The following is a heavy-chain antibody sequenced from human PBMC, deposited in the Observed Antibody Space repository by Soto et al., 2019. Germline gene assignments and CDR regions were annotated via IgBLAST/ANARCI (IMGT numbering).Heavy chain of an antibody. CDR2: ISGNGNTK. Sequence: GGSLRLSCAASGFTFSDYYMSWIRQAPGKGLEWLSYISGNGNTKYYADSVKGRFTISRDNAKNSVDLQMNSLRDDDTAVYYCVRDVGSDYLAFWGQGALVTVSS. J-gene: IGHJ4*02. CDR3: VRDVGSDYLAF. CDR1: GFTFSDYY. D-gene: IGHD4-17*01. V-gene: IGHV3-11*01.